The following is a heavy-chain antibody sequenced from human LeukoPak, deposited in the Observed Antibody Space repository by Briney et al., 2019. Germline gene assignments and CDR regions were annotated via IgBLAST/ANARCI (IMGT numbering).Heavy chain of an antibody. CDR1: GGTFSSYT. J-gene: IGHJ4*02. CDR2: IIPILGIA. Sequence: SVKVSCKASGGTFSSYTISWVRQAPGQGLEWMGRIIPILGIANYAQKFQGRVTITTDESTSTAYMELSSLRSEDTAVYYCARGGITTSYYFDYWGQGTLVTVSS. CDR3: ARGGITTSYYFDY. V-gene: IGHV1-69*16. D-gene: IGHD3-22*01.